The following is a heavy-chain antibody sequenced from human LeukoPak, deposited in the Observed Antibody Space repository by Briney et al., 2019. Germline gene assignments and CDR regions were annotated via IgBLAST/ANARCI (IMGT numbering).Heavy chain of an antibody. CDR2: IKQDGNEK. J-gene: IGHJ5*02. D-gene: IGHD2/OR15-2a*01. V-gene: IGHV3-7*01. CDR1: GFNFNSHW. Sequence: PGGSLRLSCEGSGFNFNSHWMSWVRQAPGKGPEWVTNIKQDGNEKYYAGSVKGRFTVSKDNVKKSVYLQMDNVRADDTRVYYCARDANLRGYNSWFDPWGQGTLVTVSS. CDR3: ARDANLRGYNSWFDP.